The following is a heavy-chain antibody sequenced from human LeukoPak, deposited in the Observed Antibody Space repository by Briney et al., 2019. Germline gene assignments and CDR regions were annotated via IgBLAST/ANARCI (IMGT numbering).Heavy chain of an antibody. D-gene: IGHD2-2*01. J-gene: IGHJ6*04. CDR1: GYTFTSYG. CDR2: ISAYNGST. Sequence: ASVKVSCKASGYTFTSYGISWVRQAPGQGLEWMGWISAYNGSTNYAQKLQGRVTMTTDTSTSTAYMELRSLRSDDTAVYYCARDIVVVPAVPYYGMDVWGKGTTVTVSS. V-gene: IGHV1-18*04. CDR3: ARDIVVVPAVPYYGMDV.